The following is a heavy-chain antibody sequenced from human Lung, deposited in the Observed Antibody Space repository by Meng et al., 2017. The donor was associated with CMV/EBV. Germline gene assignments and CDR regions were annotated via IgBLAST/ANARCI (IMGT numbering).Heavy chain of an antibody. CDR2: ISFDGSNK. CDR3: ARDALYSTSAAFDI. D-gene: IGHD6-6*01. Sequence: LSLTCAASGFTFSSYAMSWVRQAPGKGLEWVAVISFDGSNKYYADSVKGRFTISRDISKNTLYLQMNGLRAEDTAVYYCARDALYSTSAAFDIWGQGTMVTVSS. V-gene: IGHV3-30*04. CDR1: GFTFSSYA. J-gene: IGHJ3*02.